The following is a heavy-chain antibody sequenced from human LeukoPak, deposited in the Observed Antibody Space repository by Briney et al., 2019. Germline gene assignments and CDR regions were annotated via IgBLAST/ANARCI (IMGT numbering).Heavy chain of an antibody. D-gene: IGHD6-6*01. V-gene: IGHV1-2*02. CDR2: INPNSGGT. CDR3: ARDYSSSSLSAPSDY. J-gene: IGHJ4*02. Sequence: GASVKVSCKASGYTFTGYYMHWVRQAPGQGLEWMGWINPNSGGTNYAQKFQGRVTMTRDTSTSTVYMELSSLRSEDTAVYYCARDYSSSSLSAPSDYWGQGTLVTVSS. CDR1: GYTFTGYY.